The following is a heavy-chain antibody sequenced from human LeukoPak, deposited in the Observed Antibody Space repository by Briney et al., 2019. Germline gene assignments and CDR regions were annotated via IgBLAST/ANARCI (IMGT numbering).Heavy chain of an antibody. Sequence: ASVKVSCKAFGYTFTSNYMHWVRQAPGQGPEWMGVISPSGGSTTYAQKFQGRVTLTRDMSTSTDYLELSSLRSDDTAVYYCARDSLGYCSSTSCLYYYYYMDVWGKGTTVTISS. CDR3: ARDSLGYCSSTSCLYYYYYMDV. V-gene: IGHV1-46*01. CDR2: ISPSGGST. J-gene: IGHJ6*03. CDR1: GYTFTSNY. D-gene: IGHD2-2*01.